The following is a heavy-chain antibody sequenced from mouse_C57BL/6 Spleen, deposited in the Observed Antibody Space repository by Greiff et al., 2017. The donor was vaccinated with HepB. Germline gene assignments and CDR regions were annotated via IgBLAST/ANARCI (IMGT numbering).Heavy chain of an antibody. CDR2: ISSGGDYI. V-gene: IGHV5-9-1*02. D-gene: IGHD2-4*01. J-gene: IGHJ3*01. Sequence: EVKLVESGEGLVKPGGSLKLSCAASGFTFSSYAMSWVRQTPEKRLEWVAYISSGGDYIYYADTVKGRFTISRDNARNTLYLQMSSLKSEDTAMYYCTRDDYENFAYWGQGTLVTVSA. CDR1: GFTFSSYA. CDR3: TRDDYENFAY.